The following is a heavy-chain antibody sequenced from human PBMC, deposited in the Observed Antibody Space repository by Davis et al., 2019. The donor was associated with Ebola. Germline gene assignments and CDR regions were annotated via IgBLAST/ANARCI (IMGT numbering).Heavy chain of an antibody. CDR3: TTGNDILTGYYGDYYYYYGMDV. D-gene: IGHD3-9*01. Sequence: GESLKISCAASGFTFSNAWMSWVRQAPGKGLEWVGRIKSKTDGGTTDYAAPVKGRFTISRDDSKNTLYLQMNSLKTEDTAVYYCTTGNDILTGYYGDYYYYYGMDVWGQGTTVTVSS. CDR1: GFTFSNAW. CDR2: IKSKTDGGTT. V-gene: IGHV3-15*01. J-gene: IGHJ6*02.